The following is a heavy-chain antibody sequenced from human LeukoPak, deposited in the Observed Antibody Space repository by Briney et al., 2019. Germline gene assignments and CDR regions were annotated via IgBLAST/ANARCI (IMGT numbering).Heavy chain of an antibody. D-gene: IGHD3-10*01. J-gene: IGHJ4*02. CDR3: AREPSYGSGMRSLDY. Sequence: ASVKVSCKASGYTFTSYGISWVRQAPGQGLEWMGWISAYNGDTNYAQKLQGRVTMTTDTSTSTAYMELRSLRSDNTAVYYCAREPSYGSGMRSLDYWGQGTLVTVSS. CDR2: ISAYNGDT. CDR1: GYTFTSYG. V-gene: IGHV1-18*01.